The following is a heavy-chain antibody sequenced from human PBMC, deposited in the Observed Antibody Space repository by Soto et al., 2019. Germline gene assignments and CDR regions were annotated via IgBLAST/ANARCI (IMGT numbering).Heavy chain of an antibody. CDR1: GFTFSYYW. CDR3: ARDEGIDY. V-gene: IGHV3-7*03. J-gene: IGHJ4*02. Sequence: GGSLRLSCTASGFTFSYYWMSWVRQAPGKGLEWVANIKQDGGDQFYLDSVKGRFSTSRDNAKNLLYLHMSSLRVEDTALYYCARDEGIDYWGQGTLVTVSS. CDR2: IKQDGGDQ.